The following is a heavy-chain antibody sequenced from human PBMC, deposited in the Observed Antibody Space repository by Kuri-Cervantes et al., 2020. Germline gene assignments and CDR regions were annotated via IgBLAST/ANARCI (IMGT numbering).Heavy chain of an antibody. CDR1: GFTFSSYA. V-gene: IGHV3-30*01. J-gene: IGHJ4*02. Sequence: GESLKISCAASGFTFSSYAMHWVRQAPGKGLEWVAVISYEGSNKYYADSVKGRFTISRDNSKNTLYLQMNSLRAEDTAVYYCAKDPRIAAAVEPVWWGQGTLVTVSS. CDR2: ISYEGSNK. CDR3: AKDPRIAAAVEPVW. D-gene: IGHD6-13*01.